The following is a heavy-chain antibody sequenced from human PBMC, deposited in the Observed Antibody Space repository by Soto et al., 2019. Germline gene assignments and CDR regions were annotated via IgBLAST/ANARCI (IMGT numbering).Heavy chain of an antibody. J-gene: IGHJ4*02. V-gene: IGHV3-23*01. CDR3: AKTVYYDFLSGSSRFDY. CDR1: GFTFSSYA. CDR2: ISGSGGST. D-gene: IGHD3-3*01. Sequence: EVQLLESGGGLVQPGGSLRLYCAASGFTFSSYAMSWVRQAPGKGLEWVSAISGSGGSTYYADSVKGRFTISRDNSKNTLYLQMNSLRAEDTAVYYCAKTVYYDFLSGSSRFDYWGQGTLVTVSS.